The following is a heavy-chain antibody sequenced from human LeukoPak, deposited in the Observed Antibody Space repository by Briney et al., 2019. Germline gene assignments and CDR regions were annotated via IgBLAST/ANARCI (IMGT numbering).Heavy chain of an antibody. CDR3: VRDPRI. CDR2: IRQDGSEK. V-gene: IGHV3-7*04. CDR1: GFTFRSYW. Sequence: PGGSLRLSCAASGFTFRSYWMSWVRQVPGKGLEWLANIRQDGSEKYYVDSVKGRFTISRDNAKNSLYLEMNSLRVDETAVYYCVRDPRIWGQGTMVTVSS. J-gene: IGHJ3*02.